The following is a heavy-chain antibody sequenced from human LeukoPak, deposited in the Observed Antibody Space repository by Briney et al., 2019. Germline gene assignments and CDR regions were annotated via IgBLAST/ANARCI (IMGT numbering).Heavy chain of an antibody. CDR3: ARVVAGSVYNYGMDV. Sequence: GRSLRLSCAASGFTFSTYVMHWVRQAPGKGLQWVAVILYDGSNKYYADSVKGRSIISRDNSKNTLYLQMNSLTAEDTAVYYCARVVAGSVYNYGMDVWGQGTTVTVSS. J-gene: IGHJ6*02. D-gene: IGHD6-19*01. CDR2: ILYDGSNK. CDR1: GFTFSTYV. V-gene: IGHV3-30*01.